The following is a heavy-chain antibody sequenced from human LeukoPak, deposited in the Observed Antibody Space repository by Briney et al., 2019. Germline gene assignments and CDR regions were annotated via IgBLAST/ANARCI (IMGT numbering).Heavy chain of an antibody. CDR3: ARVLLVTRGAFDI. CDR1: GDTFTTDY. V-gene: IGHV1-2*02. Sequence: ASVKVSCKASGDTFTTDYIHWVRQGPGQGLEWMGWINSNSGGTNYAQTFQGRVTVTRDTSINTVYMELSSLRSDDTAVYYCARVLLVTRGAFDIWGQGTMVTVSS. CDR2: INSNSGGT. D-gene: IGHD4-23*01. J-gene: IGHJ3*02.